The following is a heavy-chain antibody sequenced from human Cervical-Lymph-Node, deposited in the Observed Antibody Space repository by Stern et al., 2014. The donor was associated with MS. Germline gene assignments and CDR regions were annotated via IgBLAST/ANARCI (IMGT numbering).Heavy chain of an antibody. V-gene: IGHV1-69*06. J-gene: IGHJ4*02. CDR2: IIPIFGAA. D-gene: IGHD6-19*01. CDR1: GGTFSSHA. CDR3: VRGKQWLYTRIPPFDY. Sequence: VQLVQSGAEVKRPGSSVKVSCWASGGTFSSHAISWVRQAPGQGLEWMGGIIPIFGAANYAQKFQGRVTITADKSTNTAYLELSSLRSDDTAVFYCVRGKQWLYTRIPPFDYWGQGTLVTVSS.